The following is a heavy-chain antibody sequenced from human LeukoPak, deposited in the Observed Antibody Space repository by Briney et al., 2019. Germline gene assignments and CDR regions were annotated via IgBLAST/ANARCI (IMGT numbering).Heavy chain of an antibody. V-gene: IGHV3-30*02. J-gene: IGHJ5*02. CDR2: IRYDGSNK. Sequence: GGSLRLSCAASGFTFSSYGMHWVRQAPGKGLEWVAFIRYDGSNKYYADSVKGRFTISRDNSKNTLYLQMNSLRAEDTAVYYCAKTVVPAAPPGFDPWGQGTLVTVSS. D-gene: IGHD2-2*01. CDR1: GFTFSSYG. CDR3: AKTVVPAAPPGFDP.